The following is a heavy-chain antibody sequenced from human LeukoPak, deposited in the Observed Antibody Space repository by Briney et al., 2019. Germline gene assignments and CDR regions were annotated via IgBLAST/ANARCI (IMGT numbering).Heavy chain of an antibody. Sequence: GGSLRLSCAASGFTFSSYSMNWVRQAPGKGLEWVSSISSSSSYIYYADSVKGRFTISRDNAKNSLYLQMNSLRAEDTAVYCCARDYGSGKIGYYYGMDVWGKGTTVTVSS. J-gene: IGHJ6*04. CDR3: ARDYGSGKIGYYYGMDV. V-gene: IGHV3-21*01. CDR2: ISSSSSYI. CDR1: GFTFSSYS. D-gene: IGHD3-10*01.